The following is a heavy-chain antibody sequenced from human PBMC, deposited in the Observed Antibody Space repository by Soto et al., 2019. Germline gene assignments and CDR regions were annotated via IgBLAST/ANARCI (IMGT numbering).Heavy chain of an antibody. CDR2: IIPIFGTA. J-gene: IGHJ4*02. V-gene: IGHV1-69*01. D-gene: IGHD3-10*01. CDR3: AREGDYGSGSYYKVYFDY. Sequence: QVQLVQSGAEVKKPGSSVKVSCKASGGTFSSYAISWVRQAPGQGLEWMGGIIPIFGTANYAHKFQGRVTITADESTSTAYMELSSLRSEDTAVYYCAREGDYGSGSYYKVYFDYWGQGTLVTVSS. CDR1: GGTFSSYA.